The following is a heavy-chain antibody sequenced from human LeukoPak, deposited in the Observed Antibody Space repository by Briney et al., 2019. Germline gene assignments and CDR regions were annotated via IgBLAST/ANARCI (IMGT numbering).Heavy chain of an antibody. CDR2: IIPILGIA. D-gene: IGHD3-10*01. J-gene: IGHJ6*02. V-gene: IGHV1-69*04. CDR3: ARLVRGVHYYYYYGMDV. Sequence: SVSVSCAASGGTFSSYAISWVRQAPGQRLEWVGRIIPILGIANYAQKFQGRVTITADKSTSTAYMELSSLRSEDTAVYYCARLVRGVHYYYYYGMDVWGQGTTVTVSS. CDR1: GGTFSSYA.